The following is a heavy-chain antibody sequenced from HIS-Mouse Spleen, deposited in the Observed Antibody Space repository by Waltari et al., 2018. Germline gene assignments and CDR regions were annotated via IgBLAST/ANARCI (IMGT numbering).Heavy chain of an antibody. Sequence: EVQLVESGGGLVQPGGSLRLSCAASGSTFSSYWMRWVRQDPGKGLEWVANIKQDGSEKYYVDSVKGRFTISRDNAKNSLYLQMNSLRAEDTAVYYCARERRGPGWFDPWGQGTLVTVSS. CDR1: GSTFSSYW. J-gene: IGHJ5*02. CDR3: ARERRGPGWFDP. V-gene: IGHV3-7*01. CDR2: IKQDGSEK. D-gene: IGHD5-12*01.